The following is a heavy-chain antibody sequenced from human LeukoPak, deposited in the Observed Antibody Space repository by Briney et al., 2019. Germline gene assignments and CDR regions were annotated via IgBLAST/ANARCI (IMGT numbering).Heavy chain of an antibody. J-gene: IGHJ6*02. Sequence: PGGSLRLSCAASGFIFRSYGMNWVRQAPGNGLEWVSGIYKHGRDRYADSVKGRFTISRDNSKNTLYLQMHSLRVEDTAVYYCAHLEWEYVGGLDVWGQGTTVTVSS. CDR3: AHLEWEYVGGLDV. D-gene: IGHD3-3*01. CDR1: GFIFRSYG. CDR2: IYKHGRDR. V-gene: IGHV3-23*05.